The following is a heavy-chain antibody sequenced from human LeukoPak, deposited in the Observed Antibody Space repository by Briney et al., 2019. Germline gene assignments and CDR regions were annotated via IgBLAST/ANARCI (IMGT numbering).Heavy chain of an antibody. V-gene: IGHV1-18*01. Sequence: VEASCKAFGHTFSSSGTSWVRQAAGHGLEWMGWISVNSGKTNYAQKFQGRVTMTTETSTSTVYMELRSLRSDDTAVYYCARDGVGGDYWGQGTLVTVSS. CDR1: GHTFSSSG. J-gene: IGHJ4*02. CDR3: ARDGVGGDY. CDR2: ISVNSGKT. D-gene: IGHD1-26*01.